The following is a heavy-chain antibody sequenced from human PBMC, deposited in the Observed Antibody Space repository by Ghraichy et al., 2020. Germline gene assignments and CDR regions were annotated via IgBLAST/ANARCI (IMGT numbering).Heavy chain of an antibody. J-gene: IGHJ5*02. Sequence: SETLSLTCAVYGGSFSGYYWSWIRQPPGKGLEWIGEINHSGSTNYNPSLKSRVTISVDTSKNQFSLKLSSVTAADTAVYYCARFAGGWFDPWGQGTLVTVSS. CDR1: GGSFSGYY. V-gene: IGHV4-34*01. CDR2: INHSGST. CDR3: ARFAGGWFDP.